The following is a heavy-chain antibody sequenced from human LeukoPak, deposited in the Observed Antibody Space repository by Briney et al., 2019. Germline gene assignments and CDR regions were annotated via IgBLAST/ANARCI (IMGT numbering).Heavy chain of an antibody. J-gene: IGHJ4*02. CDR3: TRGGYTAEEIDY. V-gene: IGHV3-7*04. Sequence: GGSLRLSCVASGFPFSSFWVTWVRPAPGKGLEWVANIKQDGSKKSYVDAAKDRFTISRDNAKNSLYLQMNSQRAEETAIYYCTRGGYTAEEIDYWGQGTLVTVSS. D-gene: IGHD5-24*01. CDR1: GFPFSSFW. CDR2: IKQDGSKK.